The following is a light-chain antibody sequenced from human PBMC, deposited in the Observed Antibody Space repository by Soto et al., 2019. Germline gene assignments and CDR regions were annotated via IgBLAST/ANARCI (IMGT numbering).Light chain of an antibody. V-gene: IGLV2-23*01. Sequence: VLTQPASVSGSPGQSLTISCTGSSSDVGSYNLVSWHQQYPGKAPKLMIYEGSKRPSGVSNRFAGSKSGNTASRTISGLQAEDEAEYSCCSYAGRSTLVFGGGTKLTVL. J-gene: IGLJ3*02. CDR2: EGS. CDR1: SSDVGSYNL. CDR3: CSYAGRSTLV.